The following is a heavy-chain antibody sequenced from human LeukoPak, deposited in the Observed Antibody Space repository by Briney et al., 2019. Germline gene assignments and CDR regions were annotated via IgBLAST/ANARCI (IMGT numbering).Heavy chain of an antibody. D-gene: IGHD1/OR15-1a*01. V-gene: IGHV3-23*01. CDR3: ARNTTDRPYDF. Sequence: GGSLRLSCAASGFNFNVFDMAWVRQAPGKGLEWLSTVIASGTYTYYAHSVKGRFTISRDNSKNTLHLQMDSLRVEDTAVYFCARNTTDRPYDFWGQGTLVTVSS. CDR1: GFNFNVFD. J-gene: IGHJ4*02. CDR2: VIASGTYT.